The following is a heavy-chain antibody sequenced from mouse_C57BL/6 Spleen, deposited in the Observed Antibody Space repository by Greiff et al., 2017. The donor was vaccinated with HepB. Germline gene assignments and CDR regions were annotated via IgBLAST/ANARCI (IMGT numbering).Heavy chain of an antibody. CDR3: TRKDYGSSYGY. CDR1: GYTFTDYE. V-gene: IGHV1-15*01. CDR2: IDPETGGT. J-gene: IGHJ2*01. Sequence: VKLMESGAELVRPGASVTLSCKASGYTFTDYEMHWVKQTPVHGLEWIGAIDPETGGTAYNQKFKGKAILTADKSSSTAYMELRSLTSEDSAVYYCTRKDYGSSYGYWGQGTTLTVSS. D-gene: IGHD1-1*01.